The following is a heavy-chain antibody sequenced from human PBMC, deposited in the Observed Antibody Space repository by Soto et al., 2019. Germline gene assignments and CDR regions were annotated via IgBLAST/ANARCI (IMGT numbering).Heavy chain of an antibody. CDR3: ARGPNSDC. V-gene: IGHV3-53*01. J-gene: IGHJ4*02. Sequence: EERLVQSGGGLVQPGGSLRLSCAASGFSVGGNYMSWVRQAPGKGLELVSLIYSGGNPFYADSMKGRFTLSRGNSNNMLYLQMDSLRAEDTAVYYCARGPNSDCWGQGTLVIVSS. CDR1: GFSVGGNY. D-gene: IGHD2-21*01. CDR2: IYSGGNP.